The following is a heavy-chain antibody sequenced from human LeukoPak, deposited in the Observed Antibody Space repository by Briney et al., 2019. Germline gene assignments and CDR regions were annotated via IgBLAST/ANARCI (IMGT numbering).Heavy chain of an antibody. CDR2: IKQDGSEK. CDR3: ARALPSKGEYSSSWYEDY. V-gene: IGHV3-7*01. D-gene: IGHD6-13*01. J-gene: IGHJ4*02. CDR1: GFTFSSYW. Sequence: QPGGSLRLSCAASGFTFSSYWMSWVRQAPGKGLEWVANIKQDGSEKYYVDSVKGRFTISRDNAENSLYLQMNSLRAEDTAVYYCARALPSKGEYSSSWYEDYWGQGTLVTVSS.